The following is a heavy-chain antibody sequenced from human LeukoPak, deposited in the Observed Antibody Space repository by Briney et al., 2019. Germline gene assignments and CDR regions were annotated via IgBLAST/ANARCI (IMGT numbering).Heavy chain of an antibody. V-gene: IGHV3-21*01. CDR1: GFTFSSYS. CDR3: ARGPLRSYCDY. CDR2: ISSSSSSYI. Sequence: PGGSLRLSCAASGFTFSSYSMNWVRQAPGKGLEWVSSISSSSSSYIYYADSVKGRFTISRDNAKNSLYLQMNSLRAEDTAVYYCARGPLRSYCDYWGQGTLVTVSS. J-gene: IGHJ4*02.